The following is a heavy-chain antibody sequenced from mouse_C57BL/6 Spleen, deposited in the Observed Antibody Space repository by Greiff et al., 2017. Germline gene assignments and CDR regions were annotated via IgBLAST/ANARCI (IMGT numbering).Heavy chain of an antibody. CDR2: LNPGSGGT. V-gene: IGHV1-54*01. Sequence: QVQLQQSGAELVRPGTSVKVSCKASGYAFTTYLIEWVKQRPGQGLEWIGVLNPGSGGTNYNEKFKGKATLTADKSSRTAYMQLSSLTSEDSAVYFCAREDQSDAMDYWGQGTSVTVSS. CDR3: AREDQSDAMDY. J-gene: IGHJ4*01. D-gene: IGHD6-2*01. CDR1: GYAFTTYL.